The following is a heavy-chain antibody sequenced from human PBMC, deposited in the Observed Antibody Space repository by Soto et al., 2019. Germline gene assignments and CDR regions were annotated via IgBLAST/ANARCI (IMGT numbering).Heavy chain of an antibody. Sequence: PGGSLRLSCAASGFTFSSYGMHWVRQAPGKGLEWVAVIWYDGSNKYYADSVKGRFTISRDNSKNTLYLQMNSLRAEDTAVYYWAREGGAGWMDYSPFYYYYYGMDVWGQGTTVTVSS. V-gene: IGHV3-33*01. J-gene: IGHJ6*02. CDR1: GFTFSSYG. D-gene: IGHD4-4*01. CDR3: AREGGAGWMDYSPFYYYYYGMDV. CDR2: IWYDGSNK.